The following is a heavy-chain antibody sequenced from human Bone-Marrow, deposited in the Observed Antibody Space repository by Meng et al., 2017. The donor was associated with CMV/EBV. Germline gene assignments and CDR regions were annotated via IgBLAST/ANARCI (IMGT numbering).Heavy chain of an antibody. CDR3: AQRRWTSSGWYGNWFDP. V-gene: IGHV2-5*02. Sequence: FSISNNGVGVGWIRQPPGEALEWLAIIYWDADKRYSPFLKNRLTITRDTSKNQVALSMTDMDPVDTATYYCAQRRWTSSGWYGNWFDPWGQGILVTVSS. CDR2: IYWDADK. D-gene: IGHD6-19*01. CDR1: FSISNNGVG. J-gene: IGHJ5*02.